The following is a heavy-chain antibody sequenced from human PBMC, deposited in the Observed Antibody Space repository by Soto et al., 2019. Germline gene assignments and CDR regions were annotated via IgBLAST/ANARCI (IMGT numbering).Heavy chain of an antibody. CDR3: ARDGSGFSRGYFGD. CDR1: GYTFTSYG. Sequence: ASVKVSCKASGYTFTSYGISWVRQAPGQGLEWMGWISAYNGNTNYAQKLQGRVTMTTDTSTSTAYMELRSLRSDDTAVYYCARDGSGFSRGYFGDWGQGTRVTVFS. J-gene: IGHJ4*02. V-gene: IGHV1-18*01. CDR2: ISAYNGNT. D-gene: IGHD3-3*01.